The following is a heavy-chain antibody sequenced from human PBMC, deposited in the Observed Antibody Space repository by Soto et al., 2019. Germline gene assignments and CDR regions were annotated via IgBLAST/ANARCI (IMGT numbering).Heavy chain of an antibody. CDR3: AKDSGTYWYFDL. CDR2: ISYAGSNK. V-gene: IGHV3-30*18. D-gene: IGHD3-10*01. CDR1: GFTFSSYG. J-gene: IGHJ2*01. Sequence: QVQLVESGGGVVQPGRSLRLSCAASGFTFSSYGIHWVRQAPGKGLEWVAVISYAGSNKFYADSGKGRFTISRDNSKNTLYLQMNSLRAEDTAVYYSAKDSGTYWYFDLWGRGTRVTVSS.